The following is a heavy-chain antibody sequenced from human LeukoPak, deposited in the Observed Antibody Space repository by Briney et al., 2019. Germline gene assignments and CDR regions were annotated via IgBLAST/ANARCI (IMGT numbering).Heavy chain of an antibody. CDR3: TRLWSGYYRYWFDP. CDR2: IRSKAYGGTT. V-gene: IGHV3-49*03. Sequence: PGGSLRLSCTASGFTFGDYAMSWFRQAPGKGLEWVGFIRSKAYGGTTEYAASVKGRFTISRDDSKSIAYLQMNSLKTEDTAVYYCTRLWSGYYRYWFDPWGQGTLVTVSS. J-gene: IGHJ5*02. CDR1: GFTFGDYA. D-gene: IGHD3-3*01.